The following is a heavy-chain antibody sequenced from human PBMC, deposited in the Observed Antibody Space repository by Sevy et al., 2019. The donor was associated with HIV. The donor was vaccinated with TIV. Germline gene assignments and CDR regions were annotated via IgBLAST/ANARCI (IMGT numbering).Heavy chain of an antibody. CDR2: ISGSGGST. D-gene: IGHD2-15*01. Sequence: GGSLRLSCAASGFTFSSYAMSGVRQAPGKGLEWVSAISGSGGSTYYADSVKGRFTISRDNSKNTLYLQMNSLRAEDTAVYYCAKGRRWVVVASQAAAFDIWGQGTMVTVSS. CDR3: AKGRRWVVVASQAAAFDI. J-gene: IGHJ3*02. V-gene: IGHV3-23*01. CDR1: GFTFSSYA.